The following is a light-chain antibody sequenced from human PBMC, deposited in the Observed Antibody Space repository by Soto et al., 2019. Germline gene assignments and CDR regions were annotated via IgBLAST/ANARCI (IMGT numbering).Light chain of an antibody. V-gene: IGKV1-27*01. CDR3: QKYSSAPFT. J-gene: IGKJ3*01. CDR1: QGITNF. Sequence: DIQMTQSPSSLSASVGDRVTITCRASQGITNFLAWYQQKPGTAPKLLIYAASTLHSGVPSRFSGSGYGTEFTLNISSLQPEDAATYYCQKYSSAPFTFGPGTQVEIK. CDR2: AAS.